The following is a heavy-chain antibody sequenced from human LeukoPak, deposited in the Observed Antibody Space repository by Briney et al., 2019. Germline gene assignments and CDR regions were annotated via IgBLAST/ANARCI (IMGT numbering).Heavy chain of an antibody. D-gene: IGHD2-15*01. J-gene: IGHJ4*02. CDR2: ISAGGGST. V-gene: IGHV3-23*01. Sequence: AGGSLRLSCAASGFTFSSYAMSWVRQAPGKGLEWVSAISAGGGSTYYADSVKGRFTISRDNSKNTLYLQMNSLRAEDTAVYYCARRTPGYYFDYWGQGTLVTVSS. CDR1: GFTFSSYA. CDR3: ARRTPGYYFDY.